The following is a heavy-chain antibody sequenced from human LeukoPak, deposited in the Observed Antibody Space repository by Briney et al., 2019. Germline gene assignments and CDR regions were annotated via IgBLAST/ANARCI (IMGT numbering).Heavy chain of an antibody. V-gene: IGHV3-23*01. CDR1: GFTFSSYA. CDR2: ISGSGFST. Sequence: GRSLRLSCAASGFTFSSYAMHWVRQAPGKGLEWVSGISGSGFSTYSADSVKGRFTISRDNGRNTVFLQMSSLRAEDTALYYCARKFASGNYPLDYWGQGTLVTVSS. CDR3: ARKFASGNYPLDY. D-gene: IGHD3-10*01. J-gene: IGHJ4*02.